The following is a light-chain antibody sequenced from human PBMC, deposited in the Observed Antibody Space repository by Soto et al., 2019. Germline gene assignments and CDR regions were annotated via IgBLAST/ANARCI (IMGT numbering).Light chain of an antibody. CDR3: QQYNHLPQGLT. CDR1: QDISNY. V-gene: IGKV1-33*01. Sequence: DIQMTQSPSSLSASVGDRVTITCQASQDISNYLNWYQQKPGKAPKLLIYDASNLETGVPSRFSGSGSGTDFSFTISSLQPEDIATYYCQQYNHLPQGLTFGGGTKEEIK. CDR2: DAS. J-gene: IGKJ4*01.